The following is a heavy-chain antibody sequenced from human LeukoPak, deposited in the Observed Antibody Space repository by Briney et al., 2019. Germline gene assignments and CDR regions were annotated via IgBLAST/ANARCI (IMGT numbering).Heavy chain of an antibody. CDR3: ARDDTNYGDFRFSY. CDR1: GFTFTSYN. V-gene: IGHV3-21*01. D-gene: IGHD4-17*01. Sequence: GGSLRLSCAASGFTFTSYNMNWVRQAPGKGLEWVSSISTSSSYIYYADSLKGRFTISRDNAKKSLFLQMNSLRADDTAVYYCARDDTNYGDFRFSYWGQGTLVTVSS. CDR2: ISTSSSYI. J-gene: IGHJ4*02.